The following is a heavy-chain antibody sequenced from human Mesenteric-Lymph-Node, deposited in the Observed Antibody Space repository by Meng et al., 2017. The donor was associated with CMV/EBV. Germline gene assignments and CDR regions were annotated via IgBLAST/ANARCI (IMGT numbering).Heavy chain of an antibody. J-gene: IGHJ4*02. D-gene: IGHD3-3*01. CDR2: ITSSGHVI. V-gene: IGHV3-21*05. CDR1: GFTFSSYS. Sequence: GGSLRLSCAASGFTFSSYSMNWVRQAPGKGLEWVSYITSSGHVINYADSVKARFTISRDNSRNSLYLQMNSLRAEDTAVYYCARLPYDSRSGFPPYYFDYWGPGMLVTVSS. CDR3: ARLPYDSRSGFPPYYFDY.